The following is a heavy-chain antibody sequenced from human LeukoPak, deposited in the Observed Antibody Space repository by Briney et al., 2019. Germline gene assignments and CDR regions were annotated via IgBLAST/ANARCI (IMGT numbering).Heavy chain of an antibody. CDR3: ARVSYSGYDPSPSKNYYYGMDV. D-gene: IGHD5-12*01. CDR1: GYTLTELS. V-gene: IGHV1-24*01. Sequence: ASVKVSCKVSGYTLTELSMHWVRQAPGKGLEWMGGFDPEDGETIYAQKFQGRVTMTEDTSTDTAYMELSSLRSEDTAVYYCARVSYSGYDPSPSKNYYYGMDVWGQGTTVTVSS. J-gene: IGHJ6*02. CDR2: FDPEDGET.